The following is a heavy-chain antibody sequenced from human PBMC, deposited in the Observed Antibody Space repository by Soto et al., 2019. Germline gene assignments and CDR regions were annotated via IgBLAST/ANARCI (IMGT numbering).Heavy chain of an antibody. V-gene: IGHV3-23*01. CDR2: ISGGGDST. CDR1: GVTFRNYA. CDR3: AGRDGRWLPYRPSE. J-gene: IGHJ4*02. Sequence: GVSRRLSCAASGVTFRNYAMSGVRQAPGKGLEWVSSISGGGDSTYYADSVKGRFTISRDNSKNTLYLQMNTLRAEDTAVYYCAGRDGRWLPYRPSEWGKGTPAPDSS. D-gene: IGHD3-22*01.